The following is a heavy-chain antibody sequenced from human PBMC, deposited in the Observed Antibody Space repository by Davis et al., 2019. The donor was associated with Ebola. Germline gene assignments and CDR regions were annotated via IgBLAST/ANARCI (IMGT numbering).Heavy chain of an antibody. CDR2: MTSSNYI. CDR3: TSVSEF. Sequence: GESLKISCAASAFIFSTYSVNWVRQAPGKGLEWVSSMTSSNYIYYADSAKGRFTISRDNAKNMLFLQMNSLRVEDTAVYYCTSVSEFWGQGALVTVST. J-gene: IGHJ4*02. CDR1: AFIFSTYS. V-gene: IGHV3-21*01.